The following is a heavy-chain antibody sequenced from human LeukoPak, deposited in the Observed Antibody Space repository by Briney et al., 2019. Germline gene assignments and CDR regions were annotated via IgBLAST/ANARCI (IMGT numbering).Heavy chain of an antibody. CDR1: GYTFSNYG. J-gene: IGHJ6*02. V-gene: IGHV1-18*01. CDR3: ARDGWQWLPGGYYYYGMDV. D-gene: IGHD6-19*01. CDR2: ISCYNGNT. Sequence: PGASVKVSCKTSGYTFSNYGISWVRQAPGQGLEWMGWISCYNGNTDYAQKFQGRVTMTRDTSTSTVYMELRSLRSDDTAVYYCARDGWQWLPGGYYYYGMDVWGQGTTVTVSS.